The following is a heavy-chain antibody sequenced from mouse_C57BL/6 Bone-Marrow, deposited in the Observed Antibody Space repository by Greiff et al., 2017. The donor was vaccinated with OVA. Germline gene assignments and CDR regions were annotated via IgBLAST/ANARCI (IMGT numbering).Heavy chain of an antibody. Sequence: EVQLQQSGPELVKPGASVKISCKASGYTFTDYYMNWVNQSHGKSLEWIGDINPNNGGTSYNQKFKGKATLTVDKSSSTAYMELRSLTSEDSAVYYCASVYSSYGYFDVWGTGTTVTVSS. CDR3: ASVYSSYGYFDV. J-gene: IGHJ1*03. CDR1: GYTFTDYY. V-gene: IGHV1-26*01. D-gene: IGHD2-5*01. CDR2: INPNNGGT.